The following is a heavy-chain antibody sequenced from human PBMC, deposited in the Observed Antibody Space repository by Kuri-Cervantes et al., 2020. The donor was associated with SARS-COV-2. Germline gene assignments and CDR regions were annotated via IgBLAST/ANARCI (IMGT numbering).Heavy chain of an antibody. D-gene: IGHD3-22*01. CDR3: ARVAWYYYDSSGYPPFDY. V-gene: IGHV3-30*12. J-gene: IGHJ4*02. CDR2: ISHDGIKE. Sequence: GGSLRLSCVASGFTFSSYGLHWVRQAPGKGLEWVAAISHDGIKEFYADSVKGRFIISRDNSKNTLYLQMNSLRAEDTAVYYCARVAWYYYDSSGYPPFDYWGQGTLVTVSS. CDR1: GFTFSSYG.